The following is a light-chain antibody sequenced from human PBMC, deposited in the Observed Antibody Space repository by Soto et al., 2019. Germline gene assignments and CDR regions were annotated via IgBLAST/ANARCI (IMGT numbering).Light chain of an antibody. J-gene: IGKJ3*01. CDR3: QQYNSYSL. Sequence: DIQMTQSPSTLSASVGDTVIITCRASQSISTWLAWYQQKPGKAPKLLIYKASSLESGVPSRFSGSGSGTEFTLTSSSLQPDDFATYYCQQYNSYSLFGPGTKVDIK. CDR2: KAS. V-gene: IGKV1-5*03. CDR1: QSISTW.